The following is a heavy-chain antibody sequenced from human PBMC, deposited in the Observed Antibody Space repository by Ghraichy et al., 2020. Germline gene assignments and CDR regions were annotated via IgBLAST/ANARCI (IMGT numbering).Heavy chain of an antibody. J-gene: IGHJ4*02. CDR3: AKSSRYYDFWSGYWDS. Sequence: GESLNISCAASGFTFSSSVMSWVRQAPGKGLEWVSVISGSGSGTHYADSVKGRFIISRDNSKNTLHLQMHSLRAEDTAVYYCAKSSRYYDFWSGYWDSWGQGTLVTVSS. CDR2: ISGSGSGT. CDR1: GFTFSSSV. D-gene: IGHD3-3*01. V-gene: IGHV3-23*01.